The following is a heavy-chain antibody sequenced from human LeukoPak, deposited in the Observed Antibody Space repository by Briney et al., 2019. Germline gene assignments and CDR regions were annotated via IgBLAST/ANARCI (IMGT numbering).Heavy chain of an antibody. CDR1: GFTFSYYQ. CDR3: ARGFCSGGRCHFDY. CDR2: ISGSGSTT. D-gene: IGHD2-15*01. Sequence: PGGSLTLSCVASGFTFSYYQMNWVRQAPGKGLEWISYISGSGSTTYFADSVKGRFTISRDNAKKSMYLQMNSLRDEDTAVYYCARGFCSGGRCHFDYWGQGTLVTVSS. J-gene: IGHJ4*02. V-gene: IGHV3-48*03.